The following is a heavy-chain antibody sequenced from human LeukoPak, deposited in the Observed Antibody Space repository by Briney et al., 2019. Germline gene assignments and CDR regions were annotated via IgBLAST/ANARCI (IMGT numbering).Heavy chain of an antibody. V-gene: IGHV1-46*01. Sequence: ASVKVSCKASGYTFTTYYMHWVRQAPGQGLEWMGIINPSGGSTSYAQKFQGRVTITRDTSTSTVYMEVSSLRSEDTAVYYCAKDPVDCGGDCYSSRTDYWGQGTLVTVSS. CDR2: INPSGGST. J-gene: IGHJ4*02. CDR1: GYTFTTYY. D-gene: IGHD2-21*02. CDR3: AKDPVDCGGDCYSSRTDY.